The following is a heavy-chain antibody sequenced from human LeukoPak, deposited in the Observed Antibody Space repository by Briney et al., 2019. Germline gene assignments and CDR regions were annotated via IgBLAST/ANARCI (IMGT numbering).Heavy chain of an antibody. J-gene: IGHJ4*02. CDR3: ARDRGYSYGISGSYPYFDY. CDR1: GGSISSSGFY. Sequence: SETLSLTCTVSGGSISSSGFYWGWIRQPPGKGLEWIGSLYYSGSTLYNPSLKSRVTISVDTSKNQFSLKLSSVTAAETAVYYCARDRGYSYGISGSYPYFDYWGQGTLVTVSS. CDR2: LYYSGST. V-gene: IGHV4-39*07. D-gene: IGHD5-18*01.